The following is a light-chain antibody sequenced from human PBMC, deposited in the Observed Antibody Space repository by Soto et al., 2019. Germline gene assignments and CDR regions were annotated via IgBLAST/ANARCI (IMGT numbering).Light chain of an antibody. CDR1: QTISTS. J-gene: IGKJ2*01. CDR3: QQYDSYPYS. V-gene: IGKV1-5*03. CDR2: KAS. Sequence: DIHMTQSPSTLSASVGDRVTITCRASQTISTSLAWYQQKPGKAPKLLIYKASSLQIGVPSKFSCSVSGTEFSLTVSSLQPDDVATYYCQQYDSYPYSFGQGTKLEIK.